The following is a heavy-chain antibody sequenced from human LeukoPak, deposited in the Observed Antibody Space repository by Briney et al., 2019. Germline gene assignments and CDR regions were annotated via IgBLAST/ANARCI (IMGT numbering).Heavy chain of an antibody. J-gene: IGHJ4*02. D-gene: IGHD1-26*01. CDR3: ARRGRIVGATTSFDY. Sequence: ASVKVSCKASGYTFTSYGISWVRQAPGQGLEWMGWISAYNGNTNYAQKLLGRVTMTTDTSTSTAYMELRSLRSDDTAVYYCARRGRIVGATTSFDYWGQGTLVTVSS. CDR1: GYTFTSYG. V-gene: IGHV1-18*01. CDR2: ISAYNGNT.